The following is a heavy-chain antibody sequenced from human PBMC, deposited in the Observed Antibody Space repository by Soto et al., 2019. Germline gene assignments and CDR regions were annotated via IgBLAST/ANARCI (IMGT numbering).Heavy chain of an antibody. CDR2: ISAYNGNT. J-gene: IGHJ3*02. Sequence: QVQLVQSGAEVKKPGASVKVSCKASGYTFTSYGISWVRQAPGQGLEWMGWISAYNGNTNYAQKLQGRVTMTTDTSTSTAYMELRSLRSVDTAVYYCARAPYKDIVVVPAAILDAFDIWGQGTMVTVS. V-gene: IGHV1-18*01. CDR3: ARAPYKDIVVVPAAILDAFDI. D-gene: IGHD2-2*01. CDR1: GYTFTSYG.